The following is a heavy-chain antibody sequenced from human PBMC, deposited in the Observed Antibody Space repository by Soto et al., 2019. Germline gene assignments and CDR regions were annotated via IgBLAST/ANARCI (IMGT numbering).Heavy chain of an antibody. CDR2: IIPIFGTA. V-gene: IGHV1-69*12. D-gene: IGHD2-2*01. CDR1: GGTFSSYA. J-gene: IGHJ6*02. Sequence: QVQLVQSGAEVKKPGSSVKVSCKASGGTFSSYAISWVRQAPGQGLEWTGGIIPIFGTANYAQKFQGRVTITADESTSTAYMELSSLRSEDTAVYYCASGVLVPAAPESYYYYGMDVWGQGTTVTVSS. CDR3: ASGVLVPAAPESYYYYGMDV.